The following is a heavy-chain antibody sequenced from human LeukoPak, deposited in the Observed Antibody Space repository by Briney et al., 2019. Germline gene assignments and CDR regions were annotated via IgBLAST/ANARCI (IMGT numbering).Heavy chain of an antibody. CDR1: GYTFTNYG. CDR3: ARRLDYFDISGYHTLDY. Sequence: GASVKVSCKASGYTFTNYGICWVRQAPGQGLEWMGWISAYNGNTNYTQKLQGRVSMTTDTSTSTAYMELRSLRSDDTAVYYCARRLDYFDISGYHTLDYWGQGTLVTVSS. D-gene: IGHD3-22*01. J-gene: IGHJ4*02. CDR2: ISAYNGNT. V-gene: IGHV1-18*01.